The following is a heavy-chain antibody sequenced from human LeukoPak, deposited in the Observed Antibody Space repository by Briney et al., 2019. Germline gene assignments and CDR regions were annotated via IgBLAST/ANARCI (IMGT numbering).Heavy chain of an antibody. CDR1: GGSFSGYY. CDR2: INHSGST. D-gene: IGHD6-6*01. Sequence: KPSETLSLTCAVYGGSFSGYYWSWIRQPPGKGLEWIGEINHSGSTNYNPSLKSRVTISVDTSKSQFSLKLSSVTAADTAVYYCASPSIAARLFDYWGQGTLVTVSS. CDR3: ASPSIAARLFDY. J-gene: IGHJ4*02. V-gene: IGHV4-34*01.